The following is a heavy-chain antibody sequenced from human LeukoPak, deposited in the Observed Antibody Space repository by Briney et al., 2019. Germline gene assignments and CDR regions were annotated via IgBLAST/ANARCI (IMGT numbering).Heavy chain of an antibody. CDR2: IYYSGST. D-gene: IGHD5-18*01. V-gene: IGHV4-39*01. Sequence: PSETLSLTCTVSGGSISSSSYYWGWIRQPPGKGLEWIGSIYYSGSTYSNPSLKSRVTISIDTSKNQFSLKLSSVTAADTAVYYCARVDSRGYSYGFYYYYHMDVWGKGTTVTVSS. CDR3: ARVDSRGYSYGFYYYYHMDV. CDR1: GGSISSSSYY. J-gene: IGHJ6*03.